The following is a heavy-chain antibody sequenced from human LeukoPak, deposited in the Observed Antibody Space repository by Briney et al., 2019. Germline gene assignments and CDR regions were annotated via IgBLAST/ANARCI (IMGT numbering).Heavy chain of an antibody. Sequence: SETLSLTCAVYGGSITGYYWSWIRQTPGRGLEWVGEIHYTGATSYNPSLKSRATIPTDTSKNQFSLRLSSVTDADTAVYYCARGNILTGYCFDFWGQGALVTVSS. V-gene: IGHV4-34*01. CDR2: IHYTGAT. CDR1: GGSITGYY. CDR3: ARGNILTGYCFDF. D-gene: IGHD3-9*01. J-gene: IGHJ4*02.